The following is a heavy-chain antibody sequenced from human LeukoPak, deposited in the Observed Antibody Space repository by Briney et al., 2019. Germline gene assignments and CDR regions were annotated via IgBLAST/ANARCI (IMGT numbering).Heavy chain of an antibody. Sequence: PGGSLRLSCAASGYNFRGNGMHWVRQAPGKGLEWLAVIWFDASRQYYADSVKGRFTISRDNTMNTLYLQLNSLRAEDTAVYYCARFVGGDCAGHLDYWGQGTPVTVSS. CDR3: ARFVGGDCAGHLDY. CDR1: GYNFRGNG. CDR2: IWFDASRQ. V-gene: IGHV3-33*01. J-gene: IGHJ4*02. D-gene: IGHD2-21*02.